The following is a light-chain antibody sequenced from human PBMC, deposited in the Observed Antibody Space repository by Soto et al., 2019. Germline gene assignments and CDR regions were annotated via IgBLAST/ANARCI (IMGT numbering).Light chain of an antibody. Sequence: DIQMTQSPSTLSASVGDRVTITCRASQGISSWLAWYQQKPGKAPKVLIYDASNLESGVPSRFSGSGSETEFTLTINSLQPDDFATYYCQQYNNYSRTFGQGTKVEIK. CDR2: DAS. J-gene: IGKJ1*01. CDR3: QQYNNYSRT. V-gene: IGKV1-5*01. CDR1: QGISSW.